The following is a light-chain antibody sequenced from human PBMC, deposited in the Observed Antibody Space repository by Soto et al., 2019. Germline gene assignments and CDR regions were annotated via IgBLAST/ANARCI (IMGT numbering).Light chain of an antibody. CDR2: AAS. V-gene: IGKV1-39*01. CDR1: QTIIRY. Sequence: DIQMTQSPSSLSASVGDRVTITCRASQTIIRYLNWYQQKPGRAPNLLIYAASSLQSGVPSRFSGSGSGTVFTLTISSLQPEDFATYYCQQRYSTLFTFGPGTKVEIK. CDR3: QQRYSTLFT. J-gene: IGKJ3*01.